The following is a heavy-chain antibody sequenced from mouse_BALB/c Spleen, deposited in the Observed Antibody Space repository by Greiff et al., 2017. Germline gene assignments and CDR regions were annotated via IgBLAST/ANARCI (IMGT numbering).Heavy chain of an antibody. Sequence: VQLVESGPGLVAPSQSLSITCTVSGFSLTSYDISWIRQPPGKGLEWLGVIWTGGGTNYNSAFMSRLSISKDNSKSQVFLKMNSLQTDDTAIYYCVRGITTLGYFDYWGQGTTLTVSS. J-gene: IGHJ2*01. CDR2: IWTGGGT. V-gene: IGHV2-9-2*01. CDR3: VRGITTLGYFDY. CDR1: GFSLTSYD. D-gene: IGHD2-4*01.